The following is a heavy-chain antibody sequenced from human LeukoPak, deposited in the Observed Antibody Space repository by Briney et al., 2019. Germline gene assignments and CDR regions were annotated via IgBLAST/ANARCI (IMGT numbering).Heavy chain of an antibody. Sequence: GGSLRLSCAASGFTFSDYYRSWIRQAPGKGLEWVSYISSSGSTIYCADSVKGRFTISRDNAKNSLYLQMNSLRAEDTAVYYCARVNSRFWFDPWGQGTLVTVSS. CDR2: ISSSGSTI. CDR3: ARVNSRFWFDP. CDR1: GFTFSDYY. J-gene: IGHJ5*02. V-gene: IGHV3-11*01.